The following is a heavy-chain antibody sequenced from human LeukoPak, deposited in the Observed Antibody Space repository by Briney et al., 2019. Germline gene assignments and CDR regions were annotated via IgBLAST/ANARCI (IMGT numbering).Heavy chain of an antibody. CDR1: GGSIRSYY. D-gene: IGHD3-22*01. J-gene: IGHJ4*02. Sequence: SETLSLTCTVSGGSIRSYYWTWIRQPPGKGLEWVGYIYYSGSTNYNPSLKSRVTISVDTSQNQFSLQLSSVTAADTAVYYCSRVGYYYDASGIYYFDYWGQGTLVTVSS. CDR2: IYYSGST. V-gene: IGHV4-59*01. CDR3: SRVGYYYDASGIYYFDY.